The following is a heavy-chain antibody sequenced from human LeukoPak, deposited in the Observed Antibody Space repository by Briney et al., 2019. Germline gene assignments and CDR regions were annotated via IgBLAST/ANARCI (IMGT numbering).Heavy chain of an antibody. J-gene: IGHJ5*02. CDR1: GGTFSSYA. CDR2: INPSGGST. V-gene: IGHV1-46*01. D-gene: IGHD3-10*01. CDR3: ARATYNDSKNRPRRLAFDL. Sequence: ASVKVSCKASGGTFSSYAISWVRQAPGQGLEWMGIINPSGGSTSYAQKFQGRVTMTRDTSTSTVYMEMSSLRADDTALYYCARATYNDSKNRPRRLAFDLWGQGTLVTVSS.